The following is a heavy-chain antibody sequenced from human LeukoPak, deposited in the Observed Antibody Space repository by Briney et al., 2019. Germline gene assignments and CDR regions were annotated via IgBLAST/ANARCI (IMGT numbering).Heavy chain of an antibody. V-gene: IGHV3-23*01. CDR1: GFTFSSYA. D-gene: IGHD6-13*01. J-gene: IGHJ4*02. CDR2: ISGSGGST. Sequence: GSLRLSCAASGFTFSSYAMSWVRQAPGKGLEWVSAISGSGGSTYYADSVKGRFTISRDNSKNTLYLQMNSLRAEDTAVYYCAKDREGYSSSWYGGFDYWGQGTLVTVSS. CDR3: AKDREGYSSSWYGGFDY.